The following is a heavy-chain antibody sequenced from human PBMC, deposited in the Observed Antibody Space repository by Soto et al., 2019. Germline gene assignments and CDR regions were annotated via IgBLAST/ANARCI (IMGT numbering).Heavy chain of an antibody. V-gene: IGHV4-39*07. CDR3: ARDGYYYGSFDY. CDR1: GGSISSDSYY. CDR2: ISYSGTT. Sequence: SETLSLTCTVSGGSISSDSYYWGWIRQSPEKGLEWIASISYSGTTAYNPSLKSRVTISVDTSKNQVSLKLTSVTAADTAVYFCARDGYYYGSFDYWGQGTLVTVSS. D-gene: IGHD3-10*01. J-gene: IGHJ4*02.